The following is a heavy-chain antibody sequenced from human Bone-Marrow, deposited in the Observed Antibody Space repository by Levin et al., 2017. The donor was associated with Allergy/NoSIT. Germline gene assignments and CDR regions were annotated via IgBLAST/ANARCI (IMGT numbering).Heavy chain of an antibody. Sequence: SETLSLTCTVSGGSISSGDYYWSWIRQPPGKGLEWIGYIYYSGSTYYNPSLKSRVTISVDTSKNQFSLKLSSVTAADTAVYYCARRGHYDSSGYYFAYFDYWGQGTLVTVSS. CDR2: IYYSGST. D-gene: IGHD3-22*01. J-gene: IGHJ4*02. CDR3: ARRGHYDSSGYYFAYFDY. CDR1: GGSISSGDYY. V-gene: IGHV4-30-4*01.